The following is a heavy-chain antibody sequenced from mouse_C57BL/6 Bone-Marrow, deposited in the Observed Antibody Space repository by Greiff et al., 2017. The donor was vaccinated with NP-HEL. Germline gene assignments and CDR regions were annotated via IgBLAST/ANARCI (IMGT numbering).Heavy chain of an antibody. D-gene: IGHD3-1*01. V-gene: IGHV2-5*01. CDR1: GFSLTSYG. CDR2: IWRGGST. J-gene: IGHJ3*01. CDR3: AKNHRSRGYWAY. Sequence: QVQLQQSGPGLVQPSQSLSITCTVSGFSLTSYGVHWVRQSPGKGLEWLGVIWRGGSTDYNAAFMSRLSITKNNSKSQVFFKMNSLRADDTAIYYCAKNHRSRGYWAYWGQGTLVTVSA.